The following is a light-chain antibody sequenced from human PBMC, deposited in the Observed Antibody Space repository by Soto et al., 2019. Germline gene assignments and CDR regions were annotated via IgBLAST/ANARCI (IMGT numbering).Light chain of an antibody. V-gene: IGKV3-20*01. CDR1: QRVDYNY. CDR3: QQYGTSPQT. CDR2: EAS. J-gene: IGKJ1*01. Sequence: EIVLTQSPGTLSLSQGERATLSCRASQRVDYNYLAWYQQRPGQAPRLLVSEASHRPAGIPDRFSGSGSGTDFTLTISRLEPEDFAVYYCQQYGTSPQTFGQGTTVEIK.